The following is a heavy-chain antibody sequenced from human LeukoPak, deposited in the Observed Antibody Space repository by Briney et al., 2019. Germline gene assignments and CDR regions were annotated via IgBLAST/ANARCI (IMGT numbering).Heavy chain of an antibody. D-gene: IGHD1-26*01. CDR3: ARGVGATPEY. J-gene: IGHJ4*02. Sequence: SETLSLTCAVYGGSFSGYYWSWIRQPPGKGLEWIGEINHSGSTNYNPSLKSRVTISIDTSKNQFSLKLSSVTAADTAVYYCARGVGATPEYWGQGTLVTVSS. CDR1: GGSFSGYY. V-gene: IGHV4-34*01. CDR2: INHSGST.